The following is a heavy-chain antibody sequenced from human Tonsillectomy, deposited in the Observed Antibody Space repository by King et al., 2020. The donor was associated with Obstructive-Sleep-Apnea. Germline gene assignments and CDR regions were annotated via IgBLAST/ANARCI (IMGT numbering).Heavy chain of an antibody. D-gene: IGHD3-22*01. J-gene: IGHJ3*02. CDR3: ARGDTYYYDSSVYYRTEAFDI. Sequence: VQLQQWGAGLLKPSETLSLTCAVYGGSFSGYHWNWIRQPPGKGLEWIGEINHSGITNYNPSLKSRVTMSEDTSKNQFSLKLTSVSAAETAVYYCARGDTYYYDSSVYYRTEAFDIWGQGTMVTVSS. V-gene: IGHV4-34*01. CDR2: INHSGIT. CDR1: GGSFSGYH.